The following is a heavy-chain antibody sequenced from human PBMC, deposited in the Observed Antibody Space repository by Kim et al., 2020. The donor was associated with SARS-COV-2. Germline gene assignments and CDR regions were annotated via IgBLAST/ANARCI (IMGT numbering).Heavy chain of an antibody. J-gene: IGHJ3*01. D-gene: IGHD3-22*01. CDR1: GYSISRGHY. CDR2: IYHSGST. V-gene: IGHV4-38-2*01. Sequence: SETLSLTCAVSGYSISRGHYWGWLRQSPGKGLEWIANIYHSGSTYYNPSLESRVTISLDMSKNQFFLRKTSVTAADTAVYYCARAPEGTLDCSGCYWRGDAFDVWGQGTMVTVSS. CDR3: ARAPEGTLDCSGCYWRGDAFDV.